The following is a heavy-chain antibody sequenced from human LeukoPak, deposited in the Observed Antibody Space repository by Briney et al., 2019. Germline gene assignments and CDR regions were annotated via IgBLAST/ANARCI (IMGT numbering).Heavy chain of an antibody. D-gene: IGHD6-19*01. CDR3: TRGWSSAGAFDI. CDR1: GGSINTGGYS. CDR2: IYFSGNT. Sequence: SETLSLTCTVSGGSINTGGYSWTWIRQPAGKGLEWIGRIYFSGNTDQDPSLKSRVTVSMDSSKNQFFLEMKSVTAADTAVYYCTRGWSSAGAFDIWGQGTMVTVSS. V-gene: IGHV4-61*02. J-gene: IGHJ3*02.